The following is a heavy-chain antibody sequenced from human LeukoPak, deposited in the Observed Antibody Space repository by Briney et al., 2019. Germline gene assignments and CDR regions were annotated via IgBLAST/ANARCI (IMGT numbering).Heavy chain of an antibody. Sequence: SVRVSCKASGGTFSSYAISWVRQAPGQGLEWMGRIIPIFGTANYAQKFQGRVTITTDESTRTAYMELSSLRSEDTAVYYCASRNYDFWSAPRGYYYYYMDVWGKGTTVTVSS. D-gene: IGHD3-3*01. CDR1: GGTFSSYA. V-gene: IGHV1-69*05. CDR2: IIPIFGTA. J-gene: IGHJ6*03. CDR3: ASRNYDFWSAPRGYYYYYMDV.